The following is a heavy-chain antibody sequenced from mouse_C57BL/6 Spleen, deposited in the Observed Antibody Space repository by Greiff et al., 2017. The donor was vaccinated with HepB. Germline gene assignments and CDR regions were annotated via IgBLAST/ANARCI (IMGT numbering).Heavy chain of an antibody. Sequence: VQLQESGPELVKPGASVKISCKASGYAFSSSWMNWVKQRPGKGLEWIGRIYPGDGDTNYNGKFKGKATLTADKSSSTAYMQLSSLTSEDSAVYFCANLVDYWGQGTSVTVSS. J-gene: IGHJ4*01. CDR3: ANLVDY. CDR1: GYAFSSSW. CDR2: IYPGDGDT. V-gene: IGHV1-82*01.